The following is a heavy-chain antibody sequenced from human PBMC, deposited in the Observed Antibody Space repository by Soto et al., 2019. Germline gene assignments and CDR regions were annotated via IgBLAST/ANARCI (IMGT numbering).Heavy chain of an antibody. V-gene: IGHV1-18*01. CDR2: ISAYNGNT. CDR1: GYTFTSYG. CDR3: ARVAPYSSYPDYYYYMDV. Sequence: QVQLVQSGAEVKKPGASVKVSCKASGYTFTSYGISWVRQAPGQGLEWMGWISAYNGNTNYAQKLQGRVTMTTDTSTSTAFMELRSLRSDDTAVYYCARVAPYSSYPDYYYYMDVWGKGTTVTVSS. J-gene: IGHJ6*03. D-gene: IGHD1-26*01.